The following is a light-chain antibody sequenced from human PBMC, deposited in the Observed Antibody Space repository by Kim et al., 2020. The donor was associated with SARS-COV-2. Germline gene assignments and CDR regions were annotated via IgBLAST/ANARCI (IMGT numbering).Light chain of an antibody. V-gene: IGKV4-1*01. CDR2: WAS. CDR1: QSVLYSSDNNNY. CDR3: QQFYSTPLT. J-gene: IGKJ4*01. Sequence: DIVMTQSPDSLALSLGERATINCKSSQSVLYSSDNNNYLAWYQQKPGQPPKLLIYWASTRESGVPDRFSGSGSGTDFTLTISSLQAEDVAVYYYQQFYSTPLTFGGGTKVDIK.